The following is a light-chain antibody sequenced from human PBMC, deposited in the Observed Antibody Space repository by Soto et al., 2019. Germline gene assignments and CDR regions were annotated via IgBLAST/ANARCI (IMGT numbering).Light chain of an antibody. J-gene: IGKJ2*01. Sequence: DIQMTQSXSSLSAXVGXRVTITCRASQSISSYLNWYQQKPGKAPKLLIYAASSLQSGVPSRFSGSGSGTDFTLTISSLQPEDFATYYCQQSYSTPYTFGQGTKLEIK. CDR3: QQSYSTPYT. CDR2: AAS. CDR1: QSISSY. V-gene: IGKV1-39*01.